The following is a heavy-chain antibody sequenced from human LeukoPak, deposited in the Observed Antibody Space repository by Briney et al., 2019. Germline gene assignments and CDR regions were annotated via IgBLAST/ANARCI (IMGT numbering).Heavy chain of an antibody. CDR3: ATVPTDSSGWLLLDY. V-gene: IGHV1-24*01. Sequence: ASVKVSCKVSGYTLTELSMHWVRQAPGKGLEWMGGFDPEDGETIYAQKFQGRVTMTEDTSTDTAYMELSSLRSEDTAVYYCATVPTDSSGWLLLDYWGQGTLVTVSS. CDR1: GYTLTELS. CDR2: FDPEDGET. D-gene: IGHD6-19*01. J-gene: IGHJ4*02.